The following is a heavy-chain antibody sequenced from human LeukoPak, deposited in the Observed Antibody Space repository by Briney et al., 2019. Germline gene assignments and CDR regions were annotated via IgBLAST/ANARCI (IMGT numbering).Heavy chain of an antibody. CDR1: GFTFSSYA. V-gene: IGHV3-30*04. CDR2: ISNDGGTT. Sequence: GGSLRLSCAASGFTFSSYAMHWVRQAPGKGPEWVAVISNDGGTTFYADSVKGRFTISRDNSKNTLHLQMNSLSAEDTAVYYCATPLDYYDSSGYHQGGDWGQGTLVTVSS. J-gene: IGHJ4*02. CDR3: ATPLDYYDSSGYHQGGD. D-gene: IGHD3-22*01.